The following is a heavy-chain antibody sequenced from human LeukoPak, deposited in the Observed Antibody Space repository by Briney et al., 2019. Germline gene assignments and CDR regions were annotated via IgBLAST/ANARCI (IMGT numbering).Heavy chain of an antibody. J-gene: IGHJ5*02. V-gene: IGHV4-59*01. Sequence: SETLSLTCTASGGSISSYYWSWIRQPPGKGLEWIGYIYYSGSTNYNPSLKRRGTISLDTYKNQFSLKLSSVTAADTAVYYCARVNYGSGTISPWGQGTLVTVSS. CDR2: IYYSGST. D-gene: IGHD3-10*01. CDR1: GGSISSYY. CDR3: ARVNYGSGTISP.